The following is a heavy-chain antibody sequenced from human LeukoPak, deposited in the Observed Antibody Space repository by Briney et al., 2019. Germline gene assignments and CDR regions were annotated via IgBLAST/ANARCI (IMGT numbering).Heavy chain of an antibody. J-gene: IGHJ4*02. V-gene: IGHV3-30*04. CDR1: GFTFDYYS. D-gene: IGHD6-13*01. Sequence: PEGSLRLSCAASGFTFDYYSFHWVRQAPGKGLEWVAHVASDGSFKWYADSVKGRFTISRDTSRNTIFLQMNSLGPDDTAKYYCARDTSWSPFYWGQGTLVTVSS. CDR2: VASDGSFK. CDR3: ARDTSWSPFY.